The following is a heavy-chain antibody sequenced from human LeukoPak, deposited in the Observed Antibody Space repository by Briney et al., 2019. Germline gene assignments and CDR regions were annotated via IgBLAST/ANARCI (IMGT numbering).Heavy chain of an antibody. V-gene: IGHV4-39*01. Sequence: SETLSLTCTVSDDSISSSDYFWAWIRQPPGKGLEWIGSISYSGSTYFNPSLKSRVSISVDASRDQFSLKLSSVTAADTAVYYCARGYHIVVVTAMTGYNWFDPWGQGTLVTVSS. J-gene: IGHJ5*02. CDR3: ARGYHIVVVTAMTGYNWFDP. CDR1: DDSISSSDYF. D-gene: IGHD2-21*02. CDR2: ISYSGST.